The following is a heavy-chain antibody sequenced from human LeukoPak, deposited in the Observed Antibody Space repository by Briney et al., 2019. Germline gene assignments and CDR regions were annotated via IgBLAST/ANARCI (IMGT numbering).Heavy chain of an antibody. D-gene: IGHD3-22*01. CDR1: GFTFSNFG. CDR2: LSTGGGST. CDR3: AKGPKYYYDSSGYYPPFDY. J-gene: IGHJ4*02. Sequence: GGSLRLSCAASGFTFSNFGMNWVRQAPGEGVEWVSALSTGGGSTYYADSVKGRFTISRDNSKNTLYLQMNSLRAEDTAVYYCAKGPKYYYDSSGYYPPFDYWGQGTLVTVSS. V-gene: IGHV3-23*01.